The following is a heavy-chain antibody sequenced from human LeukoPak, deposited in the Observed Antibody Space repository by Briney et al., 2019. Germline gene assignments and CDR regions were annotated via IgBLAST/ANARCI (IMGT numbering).Heavy chain of an antibody. Sequence: PGGSLRLFCAASGFTFSSYTMNWVRQAPGKGLEWVSSISFDSSTIYYADSVKGRFTISRDNAKSSLYLQMNSLRAEDTAVYYCASRRIATAARALNYWGQGTLVTVSS. CDR2: ISFDSSTI. CDR3: ASRRIATAARALNY. V-gene: IGHV3-48*04. J-gene: IGHJ4*02. CDR1: GFTFSSYT. D-gene: IGHD6-13*01.